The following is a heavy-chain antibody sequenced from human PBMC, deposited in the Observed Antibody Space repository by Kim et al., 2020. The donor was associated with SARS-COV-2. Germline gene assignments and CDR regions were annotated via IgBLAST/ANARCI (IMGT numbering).Heavy chain of an antibody. CDR1: GGSISSYY. CDR2: IYYSGST. CDR3: AREVAYCGGDCHWGWFDP. Sequence: SETLSLTCTVSGGSISSYYWSWIRQPPGKGLEWIGYIYYSGSTNYNPSLKSRVTISVDTSKNQFSLKLSSVTAADTAVYYCAREVAYCGGDCHWGWFDPWGQGTLVTVSS. D-gene: IGHD2-21*01. V-gene: IGHV4-59*13. J-gene: IGHJ5*02.